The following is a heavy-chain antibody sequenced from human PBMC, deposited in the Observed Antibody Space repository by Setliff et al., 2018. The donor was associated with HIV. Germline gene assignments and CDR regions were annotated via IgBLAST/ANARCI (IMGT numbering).Heavy chain of an antibody. V-gene: IGHV3-48*03. D-gene: IGHD2-2*01. CDR2: ISRSGNYI. Sequence: GSLRLSCAASGFSFSDYEMNWVRQAPGKGLEWVSYISRSGNYIYDADSVKGRFTISRDNAKNSLYLQMNSLRTEDTAVYYCARGEPTILVVPAAFFDYWGQGTLVTVSS. J-gene: IGHJ4*02. CDR3: ARGEPTILVVPAAFFDY. CDR1: GFSFSDYE.